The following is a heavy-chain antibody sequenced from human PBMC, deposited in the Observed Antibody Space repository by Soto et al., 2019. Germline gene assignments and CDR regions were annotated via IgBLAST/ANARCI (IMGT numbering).Heavy chain of an antibody. D-gene: IGHD2-15*01. J-gene: IGHJ4*02. V-gene: IGHV1-69*01. Sequence: QVQLVQSGAEVKEPGTSVKVSCKASGGTFSTSSFVWVRQGPGQGLEWMGGIIPIFSKTNVAQKFQGRVTFTADESMRTAYMKLSSLRSEDTAIYYCARDVVRSSGGDSWGQGTLVTVSS. CDR3: ARDVVRSSGGDS. CDR1: GGTFSTSS. CDR2: IIPIFSKT.